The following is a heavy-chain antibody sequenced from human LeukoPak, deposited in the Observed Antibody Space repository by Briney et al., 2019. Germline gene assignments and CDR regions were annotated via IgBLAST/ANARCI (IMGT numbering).Heavy chain of an antibody. CDR2: IYHSGNT. D-gene: IGHD3-10*01. Sequence: SETLSLTCAVSGYSISSGYYWGWIRQPPGKGPEWIGSIYHSGNTYYNPSLKSRVTISVDTSKNQFSRRVSSVTAADTAVYYCAKGLWFGEYYFDSWGQGTLVTVSS. V-gene: IGHV4-38-2*01. CDR1: GYSISSGYY. J-gene: IGHJ4*02. CDR3: AKGLWFGEYYFDS.